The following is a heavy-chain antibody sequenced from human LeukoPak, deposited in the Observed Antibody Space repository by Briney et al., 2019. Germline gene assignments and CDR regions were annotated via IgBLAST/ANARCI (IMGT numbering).Heavy chain of an antibody. CDR2: ISSSSYI. Sequence: GGPLRLSCAASGFTFSSYSMNWVRQAPGKGLEWVSSISSSSYIYYADSVKGRFTISRDNAKNSLYLQMNSLRAEDTAVYYCARYNSGSYYSAFDPWGQGTLVTVSS. D-gene: IGHD3-10*01. J-gene: IGHJ5*02. CDR3: ARYNSGSYYSAFDP. CDR1: GFTFSSYS. V-gene: IGHV3-21*01.